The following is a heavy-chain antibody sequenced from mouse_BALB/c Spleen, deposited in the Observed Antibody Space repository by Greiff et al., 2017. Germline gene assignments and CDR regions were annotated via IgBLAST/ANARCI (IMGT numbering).Heavy chain of an antibody. CDR3: ARNYYGSSPWFAD. CDR2: ISSGSSTI. Sequence: EVKVEESGGGLVQPGGSRKLSCAASGFTFSSFGMHWVRQAPEKGLEWVAYISSGSSTIYYADTVKGRFTISRDNPKNTLFLQMTSLRSEDTAMYYCARNYYGSSPWFADWGQGTLVTVSA. V-gene: IGHV5-17*02. D-gene: IGHD1-1*01. J-gene: IGHJ3*01. CDR1: GFTFSSFG.